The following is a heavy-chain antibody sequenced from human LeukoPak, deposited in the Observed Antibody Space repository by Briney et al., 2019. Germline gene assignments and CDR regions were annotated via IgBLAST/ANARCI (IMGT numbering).Heavy chain of an antibody. CDR2: ISSSSSYI. D-gene: IGHD3-10*01. V-gene: IGHV3-21*06. CDR3: ARDEVITFRLFDH. J-gene: IGHJ4*02. CDR1: GXTFSSYT. Sequence: PGGSLRLSCAASGXTFSSYTMNWVRQAPGKGLEWVSAISSSSSYIYYADSVKGRFTISRDTSENTLYLQMNSLRAADTAVYYCARDEVITFRLFDHWGQGTLVTVSS.